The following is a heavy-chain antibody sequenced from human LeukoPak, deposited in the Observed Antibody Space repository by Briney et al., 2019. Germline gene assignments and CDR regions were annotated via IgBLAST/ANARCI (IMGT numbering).Heavy chain of an antibody. CDR1: GYTFTSYG. D-gene: IGHD2-15*01. CDR3: ARDMGYCSGGSCPHNAFDI. V-gene: IGHV1-18*01. Sequence: ASVKVSCKASGYTFTSYGISWVRQAPGQGLEWMGWISAYNGNTNYAQKFQGRVTMTTDTSTSTAYMELRSLRSDDTAVYYCARDMGYCSGGSCPHNAFDIWGQGTMVTVS. CDR2: ISAYNGNT. J-gene: IGHJ3*02.